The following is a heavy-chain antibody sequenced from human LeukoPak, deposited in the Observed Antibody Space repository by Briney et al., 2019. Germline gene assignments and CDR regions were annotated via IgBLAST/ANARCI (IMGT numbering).Heavy chain of an antibody. CDR1: GFTFSSYA. Sequence: HPGGSVRLSCAASGFTFSSYAMSWVRQAPGKGLEWVSAISGSGGSTYYADSVKGRFTISRDNSKNTLYLQMNSLRAEDTAVYYCAKAPAAGAEYFQHWGQGTLVTVSS. V-gene: IGHV3-23*01. J-gene: IGHJ1*01. D-gene: IGHD2-2*01. CDR2: ISGSGGST. CDR3: AKAPAAGAEYFQH.